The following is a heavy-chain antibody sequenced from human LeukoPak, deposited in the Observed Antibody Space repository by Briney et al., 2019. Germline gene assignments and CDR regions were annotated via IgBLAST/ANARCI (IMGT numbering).Heavy chain of an antibody. CDR3: AREAYSSGFD. D-gene: IGHD6-19*01. V-gene: IGHV3-30*03. CDR1: GFTFSSHG. Sequence: PWGSLRLSCAASGFTFSSHGLHWVRQAPGKGPEWVAVISYDGSNKYYADSVKGRFTISRDNSKNTLYLQMNSLRAEDTAVYYCAREAYSSGFDWGQGTLVTVSS. J-gene: IGHJ4*02. CDR2: ISYDGSNK.